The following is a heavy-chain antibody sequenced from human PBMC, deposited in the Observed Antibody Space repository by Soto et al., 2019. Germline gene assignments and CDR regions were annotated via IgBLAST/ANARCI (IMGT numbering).Heavy chain of an antibody. V-gene: IGHV3-23*04. J-gene: IGHJ4*02. Sequence: EVRLVESGGGLVQPGGSLRLSCAASGITISNYPMSWVRQAPGKGLDWVSGISGSGDTTYYADSAKGRFTISKDISKNSLCLQLDSLRVEESALYFCVKDDGGYPSTAPHWGQGTLVTVSP. CDR3: VKDDGGYPSTAPH. CDR2: ISGSGDTT. D-gene: IGHD4-17*01. CDR1: GITISNYP.